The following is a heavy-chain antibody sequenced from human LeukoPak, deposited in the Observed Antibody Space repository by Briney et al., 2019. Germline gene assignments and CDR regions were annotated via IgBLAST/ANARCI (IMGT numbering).Heavy chain of an antibody. CDR2: ISAYNGNT. CDR1: GYTFTSYG. CDR3: ARVVGSGWPLSY. Sequence: PAASVKVSCEASGYTFTSYGISWVRQAPGQGLEWMGWISAYNGNTNYAQKLQGRVTMTTDTSTSTAYMELRSLRSDDAAVYYCARVVGSGWPLSYWGQGTLVTVSS. V-gene: IGHV1-18*04. J-gene: IGHJ4*02. D-gene: IGHD6-19*01.